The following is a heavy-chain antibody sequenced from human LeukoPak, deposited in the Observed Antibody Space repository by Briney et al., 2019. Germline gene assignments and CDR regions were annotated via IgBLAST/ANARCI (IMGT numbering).Heavy chain of an antibody. J-gene: IGHJ4*02. V-gene: IGHV3-73*01. Sequence: PGGSLRLSCAASGFTFSGSHMHWVRQASGKGLEWVGHIRSKANNYATAYGASVTGRFTISRDDSKNMAYLQMDSLKTEDTAIYYCSRQVDSVHDYWGRGILVTVS. CDR2: IRSKANNYAT. CDR3: SRQVDSVHDY. D-gene: IGHD5-12*01. CDR1: GFTFSGSH.